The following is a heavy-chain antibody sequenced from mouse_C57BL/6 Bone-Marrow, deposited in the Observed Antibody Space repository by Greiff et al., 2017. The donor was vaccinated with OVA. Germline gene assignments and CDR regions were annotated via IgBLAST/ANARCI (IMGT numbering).Heavy chain of an antibody. CDR3: ARDDYHAMDY. Sequence: VKLQQPGAELVKPGASVKLSCKASGYTFTSYWMQWVKQRPGQGLEWIGEIDPSDSYTNYNQKFKGKATLTVDTSSSTAYMQLSSLTSEDSAVYYCARDDYHAMDYWGQGTSVTVSS. CDR1: GYTFTSYW. CDR2: IDPSDSYT. V-gene: IGHV1-50*01. J-gene: IGHJ4*01.